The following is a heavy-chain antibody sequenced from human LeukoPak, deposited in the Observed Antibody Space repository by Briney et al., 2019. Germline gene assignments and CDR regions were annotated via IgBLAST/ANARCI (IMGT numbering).Heavy chain of an antibody. CDR2: IYPGDSDT. CDR3: ARAPTSVSNPYYFDY. D-gene: IGHD4-11*01. V-gene: IGHV5-51*01. Sequence: GESLKISCKASGYSFSNYWIGWVRQMPGKGLECMGIIYPGDSDTRYSPSFQGQVTISADKSITTGYLQWSSLKASDTAMYYCARAPTSVSNPYYFDYRGQGALVTVSS. J-gene: IGHJ4*02. CDR1: GYSFSNYW.